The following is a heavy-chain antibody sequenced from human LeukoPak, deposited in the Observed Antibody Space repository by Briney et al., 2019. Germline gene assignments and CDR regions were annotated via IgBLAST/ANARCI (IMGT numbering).Heavy chain of an antibody. Sequence: SGGSLRLSCAASGFTFSSYTMNWVRQAPGKGLEWVSSISTSGYYIYYADSVKGRFTISRDNAKNSLYLQMNSLRAEDTAVYYCARDIATAGHSAIEYWGQGALVTVSS. CDR2: ISTSGYYI. CDR1: GFTFSSYT. D-gene: IGHD6-13*01. V-gene: IGHV3-21*06. J-gene: IGHJ4*02. CDR3: ARDIATAGHSAIEY.